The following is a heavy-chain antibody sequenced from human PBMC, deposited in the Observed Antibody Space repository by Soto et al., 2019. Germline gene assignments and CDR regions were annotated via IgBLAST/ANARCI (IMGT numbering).Heavy chain of an antibody. CDR1: GFTFSNYA. CDR2: MSYDGSNK. Sequence: GGSLRLSCTASGFTFSNYAMHWVRQAPGRGLEWVAVMSYDGSNKYYRDSVKGRFTISRDNSKNTLYLEMNSLRADDTGVYYCARAPALDSSGYYQTPDYWGQGTLVTVSS. V-gene: IGHV3-30-3*01. CDR3: ARAPALDSSGYYQTPDY. D-gene: IGHD6-19*01. J-gene: IGHJ4*02.